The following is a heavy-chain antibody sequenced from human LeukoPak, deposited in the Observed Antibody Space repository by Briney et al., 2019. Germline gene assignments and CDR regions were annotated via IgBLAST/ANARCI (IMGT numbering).Heavy chain of an antibody. CDR3: ARLSSGSYYPIDY. D-gene: IGHD3-10*02. Sequence: ASVKVSFKASGFTFTAYYLHWVRQAPGQGLEWMGWINPNSGGTNYAQKFQGRVTMTRDTSISTAYMELSRLRSDDTAVYYCARLSSGSYYPIDYWGQGTLVTVSS. J-gene: IGHJ4*02. CDR2: INPNSGGT. V-gene: IGHV1-2*02. CDR1: GFTFTAYY.